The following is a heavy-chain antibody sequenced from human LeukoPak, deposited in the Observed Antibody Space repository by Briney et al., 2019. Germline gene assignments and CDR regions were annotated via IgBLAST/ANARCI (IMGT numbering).Heavy chain of an antibody. Sequence: GGSLRLSCAASGFTFSSYWMSWVRQAPGKGLEWVANIKQDGSEKYYVDSVKGRFTISRDNAKNSLYLQMNSLRAEDTAVYYRARDAFVVVPAAIPYYFDYWGQGTLVTVSS. CDR2: IKQDGSEK. V-gene: IGHV3-7*01. CDR1: GFTFSSYW. D-gene: IGHD2-2*02. J-gene: IGHJ4*02. CDR3: ARDAFVVVPAAIPYYFDY.